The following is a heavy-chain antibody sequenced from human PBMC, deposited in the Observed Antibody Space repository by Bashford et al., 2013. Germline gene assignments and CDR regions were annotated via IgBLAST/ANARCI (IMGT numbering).Heavy chain of an antibody. CDR3: ARTKGRIAAAGTVLGNWFDP. J-gene: IGHJ5*02. CDR2: IYHSGST. D-gene: IGHD6-13*01. V-gene: IGHV4-4*02. Sequence: SSETLSLTCAVSGGSISSSNWWSWVRQPPGKGLEWIGEIYHSGSTDYIPSLNTRVTISLDRSKTQFSLKLTSVTAADTAVYYCARTKGRIAAAGTVLGNWFDPWGQGTLVTVSS. CDR1: GGSISSSNW.